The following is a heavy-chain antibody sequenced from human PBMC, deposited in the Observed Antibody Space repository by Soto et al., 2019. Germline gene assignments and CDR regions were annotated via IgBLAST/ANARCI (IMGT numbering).Heavy chain of an antibody. V-gene: IGHV4-61*01. CDR3: ARGTVYEGNNWFDP. CDR2: IYYSGST. CDR1: GGSVSSGSYY. J-gene: IGHJ5*02. Sequence: QVQLQESGPGLVKPSETLSLTCTVSGGSVSSGSYYWSWIRQPPGKGLEWIGYIYYSGSTNYNPSLKRRVTISVDTSKNQFSLKLSSVTAADTAVYYCARGTVYEGNNWFDPWGQGTLVTVSS. D-gene: IGHD2-8*01.